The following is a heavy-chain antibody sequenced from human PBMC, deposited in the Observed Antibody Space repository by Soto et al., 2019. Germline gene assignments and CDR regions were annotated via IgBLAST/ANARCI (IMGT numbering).Heavy chain of an antibody. V-gene: IGHV4-59*12. CDR1: GGSISPYY. Sequence: ASETLSLTCTVSGGSISPYYWSWIRQPPGRGLEWIGCIFYSGSTNYNPSLNSRVTISVDTSKNQFSLKLSSVTAADTAVYYCARGLKWELAYFDYWGQGTLVTVSS. J-gene: IGHJ4*02. CDR3: ARGLKWELAYFDY. D-gene: IGHD1-26*01. CDR2: IFYSGST.